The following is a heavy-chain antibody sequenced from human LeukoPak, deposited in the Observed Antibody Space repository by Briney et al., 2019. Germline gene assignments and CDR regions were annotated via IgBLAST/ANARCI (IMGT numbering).Heavy chain of an antibody. CDR3: AKDRGVSGSYYDY. D-gene: IGHD1-26*01. Sequence: GGSLRLSCAASGFIFSDYGIHWVRQAPGKGLEWVASIRFDGSNKYYADSVKGRFTISRDNSKNTLYLQMNRLRAEDTAVYYCAKDRGVSGSYYDYWGQGTLVTVSS. CDR2: IRFDGSNK. J-gene: IGHJ4*02. CDR1: GFIFSDYG. V-gene: IGHV3-30*02.